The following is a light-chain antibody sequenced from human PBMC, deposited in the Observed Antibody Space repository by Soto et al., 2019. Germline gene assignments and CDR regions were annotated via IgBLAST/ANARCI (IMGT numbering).Light chain of an antibody. CDR3: KSYDISLPNYV. Sequence: QSVLTQPPSGSGAPGQRVSISCTGSTSNIGAPYDVHWYQHLPGTAPKLLIYGDNNRPSGVPDRFSGSKSGTSASLAITRLQAEHEADYYCKSYDISLPNYVSGTGTKVTVL. CDR2: GDN. J-gene: IGLJ1*01. CDR1: TSNIGAPYD. V-gene: IGLV1-40*01.